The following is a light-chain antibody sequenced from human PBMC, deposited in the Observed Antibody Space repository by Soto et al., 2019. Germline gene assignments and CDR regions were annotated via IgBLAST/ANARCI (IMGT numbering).Light chain of an antibody. CDR3: QQYNKWPLT. J-gene: IGKJ4*01. CDR1: ESVSSN. CDR2: GAF. Sequence: EIVMTQSPATLSVSQGERATLSCRASESVSSNLAWYKQKPGQAPRLLIYGAFTRATGVPARFSGSGSGTEFXLTISSLQSEDFAVFYCQQYNKWPLTFGGGTKVELK. V-gene: IGKV3-15*01.